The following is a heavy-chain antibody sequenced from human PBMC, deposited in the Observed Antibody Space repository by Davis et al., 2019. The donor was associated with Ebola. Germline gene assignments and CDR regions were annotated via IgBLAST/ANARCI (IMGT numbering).Heavy chain of an antibody. CDR2: INHSGST. CDR1: GGSFSGYY. V-gene: IGHV4-34*01. D-gene: IGHD3-10*01. Sequence: SETLSLTCAVYGGSFSGYYWSWIRQPPGKGLEWIGEINHSGSTNYNPSLKSRVTISVDTSKNQFSLKLSSVTAADTAVYYCARGTPSYYYGSGSYSAYYYGMDVWGKGTTVTVSS. CDR3: ARGTPSYYYGSGSYSAYYYGMDV. J-gene: IGHJ6*04.